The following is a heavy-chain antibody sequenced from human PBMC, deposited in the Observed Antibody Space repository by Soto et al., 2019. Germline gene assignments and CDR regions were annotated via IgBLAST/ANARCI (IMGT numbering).Heavy chain of an antibody. CDR1: GGSFSGYY. CDR2: INHSRST. CDR3: ARHSKRYCSSTSCPRALDY. D-gene: IGHD2-2*01. Sequence: QVQLQQWGAGLLKPSETLSLTCAVYGGSFSGYYWSWIRQPPGKGLEWIGEINHSRSTNYNPSLKSRVTISVDTSKNQFSLKLSSVTAADTAVYYCARHSKRYCSSTSCPRALDYWGQGTLVTVSS. V-gene: IGHV4-34*01. J-gene: IGHJ4*02.